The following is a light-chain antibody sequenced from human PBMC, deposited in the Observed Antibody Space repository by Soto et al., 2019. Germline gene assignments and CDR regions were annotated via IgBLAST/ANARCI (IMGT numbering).Light chain of an antibody. CDR2: KAS. Sequence: DIQMTQSPSTLSASVGDIVTITCRASQSISSWLAWYQQKPGKAPKLLIYKASSLESGVPSRFSGSGSGKEFTLTISNLQPYDFATYYCQQYNSYPWTFGQGTKVEIK. J-gene: IGKJ1*01. V-gene: IGKV1-5*03. CDR1: QSISSW. CDR3: QQYNSYPWT.